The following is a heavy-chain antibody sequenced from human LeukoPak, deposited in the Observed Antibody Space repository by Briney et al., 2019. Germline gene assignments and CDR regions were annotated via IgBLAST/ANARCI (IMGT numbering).Heavy chain of an antibody. Sequence: PGRSLRLSCAASGFTFDDYAMHWVRQAPGKGLEWVSGISWNSGSIGYADSVKGRFTISRDNAKNSLYLQMNSLRAEDTALYYCAKVLGQLWFNYYDSSGFDAFDIWGQGTMVTVSS. V-gene: IGHV3-9*01. CDR1: GFTFDDYA. J-gene: IGHJ3*02. CDR2: ISWNSGSI. CDR3: AKVLGQLWFNYYDSSGFDAFDI. D-gene: IGHD3-22*01.